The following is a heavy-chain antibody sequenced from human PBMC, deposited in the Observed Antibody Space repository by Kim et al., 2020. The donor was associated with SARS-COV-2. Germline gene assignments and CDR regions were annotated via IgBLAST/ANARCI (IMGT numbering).Heavy chain of an antibody. V-gene: IGHV1-69*02. J-gene: IGHJ3*01. CDR2: IIPTLSVT. CDR3: ATVGAPSSHDV. CDR1: GGSFTIYP. D-gene: IGHD4-17*01. Sequence: SVKVSCKPSGGSFTIYPINWVRQAPGQGLEWMGRIIPTLSVTDYAQKFQGRITITADSSTNTAYMDLSILTSEDTAFYYCATVGAPSSHDVWGRWTMV.